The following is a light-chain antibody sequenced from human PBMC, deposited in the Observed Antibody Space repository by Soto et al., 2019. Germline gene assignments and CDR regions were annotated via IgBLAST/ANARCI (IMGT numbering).Light chain of an antibody. CDR2: DAS. V-gene: IGKV3-20*01. Sequence: EFVLTQSPGTLSLSPGERATLSCRASQSIRSNYLAWYQQKPGQAPRLLIYDASNRATGIPDRFSGSGSGTDFTLTISRLEPEDFAVYDCQQYGDSPITFGQGTRLEI. J-gene: IGKJ5*01. CDR1: QSIRSNY. CDR3: QQYGDSPIT.